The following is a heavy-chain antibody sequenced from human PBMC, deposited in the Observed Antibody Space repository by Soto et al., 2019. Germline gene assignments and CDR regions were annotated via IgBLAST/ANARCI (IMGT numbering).Heavy chain of an antibody. Sequence: GGSLRLSCAASGSTFSAYAFHWVRQAPGKGLEWLSVISYDGRETHYADSVEGRFIISRDSSKKTAYLQMNSLRGDDTAVYFCATDPVAVTGSFIDSWGQGTLVTVSS. CDR1: GSTFSAYA. J-gene: IGHJ4*02. D-gene: IGHD2-21*02. CDR2: ISYDGRET. V-gene: IGHV3-30-3*01. CDR3: ATDPVAVTGSFIDS.